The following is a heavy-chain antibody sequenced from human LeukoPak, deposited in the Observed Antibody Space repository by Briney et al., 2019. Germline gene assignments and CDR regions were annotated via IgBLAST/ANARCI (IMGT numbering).Heavy chain of an antibody. Sequence: GASVKVSCKASGGSFSNYVITWVCQAPGQGLEWMGRIIPVLGVSNFAQKFQGRVTINAEKSANTAHMELSRLESGDTAVYYCAKDQPPNYYDFWSNRNYFDYWGQGTLVTVSS. J-gene: IGHJ4*02. D-gene: IGHD3-3*01. CDR3: AKDQPPNYYDFWSNRNYFDY. CDR1: GGSFSNYV. CDR2: IIPVLGVS. V-gene: IGHV1-69*04.